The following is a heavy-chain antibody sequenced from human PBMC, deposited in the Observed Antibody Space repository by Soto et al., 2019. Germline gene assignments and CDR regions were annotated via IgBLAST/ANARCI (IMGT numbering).Heavy chain of an antibody. Sequence: QVQLQESGPGLVKPSQTLSLTCTVSAGSIGSGFYYWSWIRQHPGKGLEWIGYIYSRGNTYYNPSLKSRVTISLDTSDNQFSLPLSSVTAADTAVYYCARGTYYFYMDVGGKGTTVTVSS. CDR3: ARGTYYFYMDV. V-gene: IGHV4-31*03. J-gene: IGHJ6*03. CDR1: AGSIGSGFYY. CDR2: IYSRGNT.